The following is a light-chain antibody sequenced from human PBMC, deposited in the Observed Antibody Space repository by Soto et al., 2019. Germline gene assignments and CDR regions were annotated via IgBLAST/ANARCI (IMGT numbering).Light chain of an antibody. J-gene: IGKJ1*01. V-gene: IGKV1-5*01. CDR3: QQYNSYWWT. CDR1: QSISSW. Sequence: DIQMTQSPSTLSASVGDRVTITCRASQSISSWLAWYQQKPGKAPKLLIYDASSLESGVPSRFSGSGSGTEFTFTISSLQPDDFATYYCQQYNSYWWTFGQGTKVDIK. CDR2: DAS.